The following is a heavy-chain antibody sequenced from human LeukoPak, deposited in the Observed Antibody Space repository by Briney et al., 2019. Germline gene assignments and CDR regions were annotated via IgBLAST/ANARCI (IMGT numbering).Heavy chain of an antibody. CDR3: AKVKGKDGVRDAYDI. CDR2: ITNSGDKT. CDR1: GFTFSNSA. V-gene: IGHV3-23*01. Sequence: GGSLRLSCAVSGFTFSNSAMTWVRQVPGKGLEWISTITNSGDKTYYADFVKGRFTIARDNFKNTLYLQMNGLRAEDTALYYCAKVKGKDGVRDAYDIWGQGTMVTVSS. D-gene: IGHD1-1*01. J-gene: IGHJ3*02.